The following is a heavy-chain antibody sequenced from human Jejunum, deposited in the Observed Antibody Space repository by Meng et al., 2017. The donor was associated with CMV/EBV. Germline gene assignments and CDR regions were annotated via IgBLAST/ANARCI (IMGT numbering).Heavy chain of an antibody. V-gene: IGHV3-30*02. D-gene: IGHD6-6*01. Sequence: VQVVECGGGVGHPGESLGLSCATSGFTFRTYGMHWVRQAPGKGLEWVTFIRNDGSNKYYVDSVKGRFTTSRDNSKNTVYLQVNSLRVEDTAVYYCVKEGLEYWGQGTLVTVSS. CDR1: GFTFRTYG. CDR2: IRNDGSNK. CDR3: VKEGLEY. J-gene: IGHJ4*02.